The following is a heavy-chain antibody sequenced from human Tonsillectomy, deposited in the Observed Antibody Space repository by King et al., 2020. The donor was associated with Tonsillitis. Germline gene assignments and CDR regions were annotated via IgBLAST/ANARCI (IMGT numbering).Heavy chain of an antibody. V-gene: IGHV1-69*06. D-gene: IGHD3-22*01. CDR2: IIPIFGTA. CDR3: ARPAIIDYYDSSGYYPPFDY. Sequence: QLVQSGAEVKKPGSSVKVSCKASGGTFSSYAISWVRQAPGQGIEWMGGIIPIFGTANYAQKFQGRVTITADKSTSTAYMELSSLRSEDTAVYYCARPAIIDYYDSSGYYPPFDYWGQGTLVTVSS. CDR1: GGTFSSYA. J-gene: IGHJ4*02.